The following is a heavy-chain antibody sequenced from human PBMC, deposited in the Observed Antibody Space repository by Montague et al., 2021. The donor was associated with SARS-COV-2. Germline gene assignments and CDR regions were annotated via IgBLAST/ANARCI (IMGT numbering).Heavy chain of an antibody. Sequence: TRSLTCTVSGGSISSGGYYWGWIRQHPGKGLEWIGYIYYSGSTYYNPSLKSRVTISVDTSKNQFSLKLSSVTAADTAVYYCARAPRNIFGVVLTFDYWGQGTLVTVSP. J-gene: IGHJ4*02. D-gene: IGHD3-3*01. CDR3: ARAPRNIFGVVLTFDY. V-gene: IGHV4-31*03. CDR1: GGSISSGGYY. CDR2: IYYSGST.